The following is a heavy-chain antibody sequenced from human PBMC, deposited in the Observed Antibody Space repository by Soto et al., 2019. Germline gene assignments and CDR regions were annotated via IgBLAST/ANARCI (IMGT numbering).Heavy chain of an antibody. V-gene: IGHV1-18*01. D-gene: IGHD5-12*01. CDR2: ISAYNGNT. CDR3: AIEGDIVATSSVWSSGWYKLFDY. J-gene: IGHJ4*02. Sequence: QVQLVQSGAEVKKPGASVKVSCKASGYTFTSYGISWVRQAPGQGLEWMGWISAYNGNTNYARKLQGRVTMTTDTSTRTAYMELRSLRYDDTAVYYCAIEGDIVATSSVWSSGWYKLFDYWGQGTLVTVSS. CDR1: GYTFTSYG.